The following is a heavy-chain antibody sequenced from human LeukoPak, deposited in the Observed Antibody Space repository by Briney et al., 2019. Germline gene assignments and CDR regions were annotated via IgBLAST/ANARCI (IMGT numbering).Heavy chain of an antibody. CDR2: INPNSGGT. V-gene: IGHV1-2*02. Sequence: ASVKVSCKASGYTFTSYAIHWVRQAPGQRLEWMGWINPNSGGTNYAQKFQGRVTMTRDTSISTAYMELSRLRSDDTAVYYCAREGANTRTYSSGLNHWGQGTLVTVSS. CDR3: AREGANTRTYSSGLNH. J-gene: IGHJ5*02. D-gene: IGHD6-19*01. CDR1: GYTFTSYA.